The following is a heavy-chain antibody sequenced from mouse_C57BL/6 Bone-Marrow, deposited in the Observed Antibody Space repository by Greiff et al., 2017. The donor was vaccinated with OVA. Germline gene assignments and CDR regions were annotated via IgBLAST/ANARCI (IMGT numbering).Heavy chain of an antibody. V-gene: IGHV1-22*01. Sequence: EVQLQQSGPELVKPGASVTMSCKASGYTFTDYNMHWVKQSHGKSLEWIGYINPNNGGTSYNQKFKGKATLTVNKSSSTAYMELRSLTSEDSAVYYCAGEYDEALGYYYAMDDWGQGTSVTVSS. J-gene: IGHJ4*01. D-gene: IGHD2-4*01. CDR2: INPNNGGT. CDR3: AGEYDEALGYYYAMDD. CDR1: GYTFTDYN.